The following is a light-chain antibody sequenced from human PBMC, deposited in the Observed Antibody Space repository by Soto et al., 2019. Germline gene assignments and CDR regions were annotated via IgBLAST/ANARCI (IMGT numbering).Light chain of an antibody. CDR3: QQYYSPPLT. J-gene: IGKJ4*01. CDR2: WAS. Sequence: DIVMTQSPDSLAVSLGERATINCKSSQSVLYSSNNKNYLAWYQQKPGQPPTLLIYWASTRESGVPDRFSGRGSGTDFTLTSSSLQAEDVAVYYCQQYYSPPLTFGGGTKVEIK. CDR1: QSVLYSSNNKNY. V-gene: IGKV4-1*01.